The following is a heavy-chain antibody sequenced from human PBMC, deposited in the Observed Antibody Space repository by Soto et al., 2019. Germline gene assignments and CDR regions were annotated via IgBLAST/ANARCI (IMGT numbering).Heavy chain of an antibody. CDR1: GLTFGSRA. J-gene: IGHJ4*02. Sequence: HPGGSLRLSCVTSGLTFGSRAMSWVRQAPGEGLQWVSTITGTGGDAKYADSVRGRFVISRDNSKKTLYLQMTSLTAEDSAMYFCARGSTDSYPGSRIFDFWGRGTLVTVSS. V-gene: IGHV3-23*01. D-gene: IGHD3-10*01. CDR3: ARGSTDSYPGSRIFDF. CDR2: ITGTGGDA.